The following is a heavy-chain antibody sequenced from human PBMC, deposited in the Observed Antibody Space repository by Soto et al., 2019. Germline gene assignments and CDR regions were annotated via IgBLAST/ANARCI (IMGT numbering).Heavy chain of an antibody. Sequence: ESLKISCKASGYSFTTYWIRWVRQMPGKGLEWMGIIYPGDSDTRYSPSFQGQVTISAAKSISTAYLQWSSLKASDSAMFYCARKDIAGNSVDFWGQGTLVTVSS. CDR3: ARKDIAGNSVDF. CDR2: IYPGDSDT. D-gene: IGHD6-13*01. V-gene: IGHV5-51*01. CDR1: GYSFTTYW. J-gene: IGHJ4*02.